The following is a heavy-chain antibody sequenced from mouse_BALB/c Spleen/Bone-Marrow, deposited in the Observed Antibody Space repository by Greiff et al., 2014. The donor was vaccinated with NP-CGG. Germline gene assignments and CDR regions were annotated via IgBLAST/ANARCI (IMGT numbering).Heavy chain of an antibody. CDR1: GYTFTDYW. CDR2: IDTSDSYT. V-gene: IGHV1-69*01. CDR3: AKGVRYGLAY. J-gene: IGHJ3*01. D-gene: IGHD2-14*01. Sequence: QVQLQQPGAELVMPGASVKMSCKASGYTFTDYWMHWVKQRPGQGLEWIGAIDTSDSYTSYNQKFKGKATLTVDESSSTAYMQLSSLTSEDSAVYYCAKGVRYGLAYWGQGTLVTVSA.